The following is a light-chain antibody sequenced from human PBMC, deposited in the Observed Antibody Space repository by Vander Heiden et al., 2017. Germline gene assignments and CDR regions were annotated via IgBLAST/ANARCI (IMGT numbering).Light chain of an antibody. Sequence: IQMTHSPASLSASVGDRVTITCRASQSISNYLTWYQQKPGEAPKLLIYAASSLQSGVPSRFSGSGSATEFTLTISSLQPEDFATYYCRQSYSTPRTFGQGTKLEIK. V-gene: IGKV1-39*01. CDR3: RQSYSTPRT. J-gene: IGKJ2*01. CDR2: AAS. CDR1: QSISNY.